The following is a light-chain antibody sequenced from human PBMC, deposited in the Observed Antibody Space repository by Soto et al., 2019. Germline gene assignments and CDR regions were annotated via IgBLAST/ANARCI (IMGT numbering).Light chain of an antibody. CDR2: STN. V-gene: IGLV1-44*01. CDR1: TSNIGRNT. Sequence: QSVLTQSPSVSGTPGQRVTIFCSGSTSNIGRNTVTWYQQFPGTAPRLLIYSTNQRPSGVPDRFSVSKSGTSASLAISGLQSEDEADVFCASLDYSLHAVVFGVGTKLTVL. CDR3: ASLDYSLHAVV. J-gene: IGLJ2*01.